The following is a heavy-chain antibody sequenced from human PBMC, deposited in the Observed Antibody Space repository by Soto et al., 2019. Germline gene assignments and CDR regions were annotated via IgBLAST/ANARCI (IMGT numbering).Heavy chain of an antibody. CDR1: GGSISSYY. CDR3: ARDFFPYYDREPDAFDI. CDR2: IYYSGST. D-gene: IGHD3-22*01. V-gene: IGHV4-59*01. Sequence: QVQLQESGPGLVKPSETLSLTCTVSGGSISSYYWSWIRQPPGKGLEWIGYIYYSGSTNYNPSLKSRDTMSVDTSKNQFSLKLSSVTAADTAVYYCARDFFPYYDREPDAFDIWGQGTMVTVSS. J-gene: IGHJ3*02.